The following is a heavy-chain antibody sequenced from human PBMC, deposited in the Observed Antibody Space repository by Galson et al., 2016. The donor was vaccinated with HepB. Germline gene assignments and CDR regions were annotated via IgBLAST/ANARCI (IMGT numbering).Heavy chain of an antibody. Sequence: SLRLSCAASGFSFSDYYMSWIRQAPGKGLEWISYITGSGSAIYYADSVKGRFTISRDNTKNSLDLQMNSLEVEDTAVYYCARDGTVAPGYWGQGTLVTVSS. D-gene: IGHD6-19*01. V-gene: IGHV3-11*01. CDR3: ARDGTVAPGY. CDR2: ITGSGSAI. CDR1: GFSFSDYY. J-gene: IGHJ1*01.